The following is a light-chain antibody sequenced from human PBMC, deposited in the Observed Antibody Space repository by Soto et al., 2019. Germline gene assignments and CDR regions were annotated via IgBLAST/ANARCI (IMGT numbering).Light chain of an antibody. V-gene: IGKV1-5*03. CDR2: RAS. J-gene: IGKJ1*01. Sequence: DIQITQSPSTLSASVGDRVTITCRASQSISSWLAWYQQKPGSLPRLLIYRASTLESGVPSRFSGSGSGTEFTLTISSLQPDDFATYYCHQYDTYLWTFGQGTKVDI. CDR3: HQYDTYLWT. CDR1: QSISSW.